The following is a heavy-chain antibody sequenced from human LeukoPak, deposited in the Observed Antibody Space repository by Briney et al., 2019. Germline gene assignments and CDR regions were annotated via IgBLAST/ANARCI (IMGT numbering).Heavy chain of an antibody. J-gene: IGHJ4*02. CDR2: ISYDGSNK. Sequence: GGSLRLSCAASGFTFSSYAMHWVRQAPGKGLEWVAVISYDGSNKYYADSVKGRFTIPRDNSKNTLYLQMNSLRAEDTAVYYCARSRGDSGSGYYYCFDYWGQGTLVTVSS. D-gene: IGHD3-22*01. V-gene: IGHV3-30-3*01. CDR1: GFTFSSYA. CDR3: ARSRGDSGSGYYYCFDY.